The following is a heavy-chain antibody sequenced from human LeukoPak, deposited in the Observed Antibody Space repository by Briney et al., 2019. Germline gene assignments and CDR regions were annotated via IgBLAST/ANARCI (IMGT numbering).Heavy chain of an antibody. J-gene: IGHJ4*02. D-gene: IGHD4-11*01. CDR2: TWYDGSNK. Sequence: GGSLRLSCAASGFTFSSDGMHWGRQAPGKGLEWGAVTWYDGSNKNYADSVKGRFPISRDNSKNTLYLQMNSLRAEDTAVYYCARVADYSNSAHADYWGQGTLVTVSS. CDR1: GFTFSSDG. CDR3: ARVADYSNSAHADY. V-gene: IGHV3-33*01.